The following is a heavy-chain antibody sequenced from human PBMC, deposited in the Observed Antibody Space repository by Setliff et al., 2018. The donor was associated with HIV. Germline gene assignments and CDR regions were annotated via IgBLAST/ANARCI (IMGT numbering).Heavy chain of an antibody. Sequence: SETLSLTCAVFGYSFSNGYYWGWIRQPPGKGPEWIGSIYHSGSTRYNPSLKSRVSISVDTSKNQFSLELRSVTAADTAVYYCAGRIATAAYYFDYWGRGTLVTVSS. CDR3: AGRIATAAYYFDY. CDR1: GYSFSNGYY. CDR2: IYHSGST. J-gene: IGHJ4*02. D-gene: IGHD6-13*01. V-gene: IGHV4-38-2*01.